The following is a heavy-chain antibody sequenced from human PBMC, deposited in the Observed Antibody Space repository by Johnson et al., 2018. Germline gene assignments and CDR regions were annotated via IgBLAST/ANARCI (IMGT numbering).Heavy chain of an antibody. CDR2: ISGSGGST. CDR3: ARGLLGGFDI. J-gene: IGHJ3*02. D-gene: IGHD3-10*01. Sequence: VQLQESGGGLVQXGGSLRLSCAASGFTFSSYAMSWVRQAPGKGLEWVSAISGSGGSTYYADSVKGRFPISSDNSTNPLYLQMHSLEAEDTAVYYCARGLLGGFDIWGQGTMVTVSS. V-gene: IGHV3-23*01. CDR1: GFTFSSYA.